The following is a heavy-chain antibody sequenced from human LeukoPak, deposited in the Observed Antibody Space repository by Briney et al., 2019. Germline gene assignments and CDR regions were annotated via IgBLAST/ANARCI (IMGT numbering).Heavy chain of an antibody. D-gene: IGHD3-16*01. V-gene: IGHV4-4*07. CDR3: ARGEGFFGDRYYYYGMDV. Sequence: PSETLSLTCTVSGGSISSYYWSWIRQPAGKGLEWIGRIYTSGSTNYNPSLKSRVTMSVDTSKNQFSLKLSSVTAADTAVYYCARGEGFFGDRYYYYGMDVWGQGTTVTVSS. J-gene: IGHJ6*02. CDR2: IYTSGST. CDR1: GGSISSYY.